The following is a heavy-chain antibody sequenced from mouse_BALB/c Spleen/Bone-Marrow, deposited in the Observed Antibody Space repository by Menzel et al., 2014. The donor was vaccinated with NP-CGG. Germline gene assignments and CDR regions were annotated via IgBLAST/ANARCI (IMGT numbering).Heavy chain of an antibody. CDR3: ARLGYYGHFAY. V-gene: IGHV4-1*02. J-gene: IGHJ2*01. Sequence: EVNVVESGSGLVQPGGSLKLSCAASGFDFSRYWMSWVRQAPGKGLEWIGEINPESSTINYTPSLKDKFIISRDNAKKTLYLHMSKVRSEDTALYYCARLGYYGHFAYRGQGTTLTVSS. CDR1: GFDFSRYW. CDR2: INPESSTI. D-gene: IGHD1-1*01.